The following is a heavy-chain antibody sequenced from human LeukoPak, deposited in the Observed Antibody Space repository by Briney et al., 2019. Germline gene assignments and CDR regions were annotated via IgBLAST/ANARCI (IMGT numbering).Heavy chain of an antibody. V-gene: IGHV4-39*07. CDR1: GGSISSGGYY. CDR2: IYYSGST. D-gene: IGHD1-1*01. CDR3: AREDLNVPFDP. J-gene: IGHJ5*02. Sequence: PSETLSLTCTVSGGSISSGGYYWSWLRQPPGKGLEWIGSIYYSGSTYYNPSLKSRVTISVDTSKNQFSLKLSSVTAADTAVYYCAREDLNVPFDPWGQGTLVTVSS.